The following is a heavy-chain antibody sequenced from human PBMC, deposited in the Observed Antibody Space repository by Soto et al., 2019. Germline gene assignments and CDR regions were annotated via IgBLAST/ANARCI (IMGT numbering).Heavy chain of an antibody. V-gene: IGHV1-2*02. CDR3: ARDGNLVRYYDFWSGYYKGWFDP. CDR1: GYTFTGYY. CDR2: INPNSGGT. Sequence: ASVKVSCKASGYTFTGYYMHWLRQAPGQGLEWMGWINPNSGGTNYAQKFQGRVTMTRDTSISTAYMELSRLRSDDTAVYYCARDGNLVRYYDFWSGYYKGWFDPWGQGTLVTVS. D-gene: IGHD3-3*01. J-gene: IGHJ5*02.